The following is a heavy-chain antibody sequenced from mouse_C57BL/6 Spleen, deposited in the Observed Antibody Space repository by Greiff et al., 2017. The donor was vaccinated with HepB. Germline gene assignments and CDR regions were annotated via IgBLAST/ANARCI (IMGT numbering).Heavy chain of an antibody. D-gene: IGHD1-1*01. CDR1: GYAFSSSW. CDR2: IYPGDGDT. V-gene: IGHV1-82*01. J-gene: IGHJ1*03. Sequence: VKLQESGPELVKPGASVKISCKASGYAFSSSWMNWVKQRPGKGLEWIGRIYPGDGDTNYNGKFKGKATLTADKSSSTAYMQLSSLTSEDSAVYFCARRRITTVVTDWYFDVWGTGTTVTVSS. CDR3: ARRRITTVVTDWYFDV.